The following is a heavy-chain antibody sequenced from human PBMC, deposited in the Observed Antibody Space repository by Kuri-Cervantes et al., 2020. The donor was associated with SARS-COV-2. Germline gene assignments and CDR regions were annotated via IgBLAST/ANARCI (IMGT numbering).Heavy chain of an antibody. V-gene: IGHV1-2*02. CDR3: ARDGDDAFDI. CDR1: GYTFTSYG. Sequence: ASVKISCKASGYTFTSYGISWVRQAPGQGLEWMGWINPNSGGTNYAQKFQGRVTMTRDTSISTAYMELSRLRSDDTAVYYCARDGDDAFDIWGQGTMVTVSS. J-gene: IGHJ3*02. D-gene: IGHD3-3*01. CDR2: INPNSGGT.